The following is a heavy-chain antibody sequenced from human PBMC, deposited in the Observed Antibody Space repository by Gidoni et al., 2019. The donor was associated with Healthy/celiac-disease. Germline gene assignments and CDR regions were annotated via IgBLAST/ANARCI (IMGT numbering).Heavy chain of an antibody. CDR1: GYTFTRYA. CDR3: ARGSWGDYDFWSGYYRNYYGMDV. D-gene: IGHD3-3*01. V-gene: IGHV1-3*05. Sequence: QVQLVQSGAEEKKPGASVKVSCKAAGYTFTRYAMPWVRQAPGQRLEWMGWINAGNGNTKYSQKFQGRVTITRGTSASTAYVGLSSLRSGDTAVYYCARGSWGDYDFWSGYYRNYYGMDVWGQGSTVTVSS. CDR2: INAGNGNT. J-gene: IGHJ6*02.